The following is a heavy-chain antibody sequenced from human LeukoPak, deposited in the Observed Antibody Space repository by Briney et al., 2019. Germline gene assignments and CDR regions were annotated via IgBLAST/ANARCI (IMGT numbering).Heavy chain of an antibody. CDR3: ARGSTPDGIRYFDWFPSPYGMDV. CDR2: IKQDGSEK. CDR1: GFTFSSYW. J-gene: IGHJ6*02. D-gene: IGHD3-9*01. Sequence: GGSLILSCAASGFTFSSYWMSWVRQAPGKGLEWVANIKQDGSEKYYVDSVKGRFTISRDNAKNSLYLQMNSLRAEDTAVYYCARGSTPDGIRYFDWFPSPYGMDVWGQGTTVTVSS. V-gene: IGHV3-7*05.